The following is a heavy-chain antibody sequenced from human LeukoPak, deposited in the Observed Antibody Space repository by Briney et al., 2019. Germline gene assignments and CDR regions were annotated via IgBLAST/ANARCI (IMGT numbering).Heavy chain of an antibody. CDR2: IRYDGSNK. CDR3: ARGRGAAAAGNYFFDS. V-gene: IGHV3-30*02. CDR1: GFTLSSHG. Sequence: PGGSLRLSCAASGFTLSSHGMHWVRQAPGKGLEWVAIIRYDGSNKFCSDSVKGRFTVSRDTSQNTLYLQMSSLRAEDTAVYYCARGRGAAAAGNYFFDSWGQGTLVTVSS. J-gene: IGHJ4*02. D-gene: IGHD6-13*01.